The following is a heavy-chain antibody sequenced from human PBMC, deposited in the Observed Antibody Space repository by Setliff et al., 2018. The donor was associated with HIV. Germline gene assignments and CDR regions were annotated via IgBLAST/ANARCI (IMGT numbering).Heavy chain of an antibody. Sequence: SETLSLTCTVSGGSISSSSYYWGWIRQPPGKGLEWIGSIYYSGSTYYNPSLKSRVTMSVDTSKNQFSLKLTSVTAADTAVYYCARDRHSSGLGSYGPWGPGTLVTVSS. CDR3: ARDRHSSGLGSYGP. V-gene: IGHV4-39*07. CDR1: GGSISSSSYY. J-gene: IGHJ5*02. CDR2: IYYSGST. D-gene: IGHD3-10*01.